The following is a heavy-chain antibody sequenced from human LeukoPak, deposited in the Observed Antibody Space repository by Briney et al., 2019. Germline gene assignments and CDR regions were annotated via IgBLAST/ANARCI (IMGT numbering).Heavy chain of an antibody. J-gene: IGHJ3*02. CDR2: IYYSGGT. Sequence: KPSETLSLTCTVSGGSISSYYWTWIRQPPGKGLEWIGYIYYSGGTNYNPSLKSRVTISVDASKNQLSLKLSSVTAADTAVYYCARDLDRSWEDAFDIWGQGTMVTVSS. CDR1: GGSISSYY. D-gene: IGHD1-26*01. CDR3: ARDLDRSWEDAFDI. V-gene: IGHV4-59*12.